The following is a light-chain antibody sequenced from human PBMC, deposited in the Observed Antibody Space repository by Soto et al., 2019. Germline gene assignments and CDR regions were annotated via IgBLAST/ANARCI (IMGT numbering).Light chain of an antibody. CDR1: QSVSSSS. V-gene: IGKV3-20*01. Sequence: EFVLTQSPGTLSLSPGERATLSCRASQSVSSSSLAWYLQKPGQPPSILIYGASNRATGIPDRFSGSGSGIDFTHTLSRREPEDFEVFYCQSYGNSQWTFGQGTKVEIK. CDR2: GAS. CDR3: QSYGNSQWT. J-gene: IGKJ1*01.